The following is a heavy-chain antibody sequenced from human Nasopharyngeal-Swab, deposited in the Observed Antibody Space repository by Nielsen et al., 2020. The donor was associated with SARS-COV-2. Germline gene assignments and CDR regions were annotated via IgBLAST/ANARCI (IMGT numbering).Heavy chain of an antibody. CDR3: AKDTSGWFLDY. J-gene: IGHJ4*02. CDR2: ISYDGSNK. V-gene: IGHV3-30*18. CDR1: GFTLSSYG. D-gene: IGHD6-19*01. Sequence: GESLKISCAASGFTLSSYGMHWVRQAPGKGLEWVAVISYDGSNKYYADSVKGRFTISRDNSKNTLYLQMNSLRAEDTAVYYCAKDTSGWFLDYWGQGTLVTVSS.